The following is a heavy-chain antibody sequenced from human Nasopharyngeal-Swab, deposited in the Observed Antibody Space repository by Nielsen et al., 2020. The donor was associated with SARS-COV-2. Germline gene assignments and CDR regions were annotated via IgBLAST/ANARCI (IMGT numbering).Heavy chain of an antibody. Sequence: GVLKISCAASGFTFSSYAMSWVRQAPGKGLEWVSAISGSGGSTYYADSVKGRFTISRDNSKNTLYLQMNSLRAEDTAVYYCAKLRLRLGVGYWGQGTLVTVSS. CDR1: GFTFSSYA. D-gene: IGHD3-16*01. CDR3: AKLRLRLGVGY. J-gene: IGHJ4*02. CDR2: ISGSGGST. V-gene: IGHV3-23*01.